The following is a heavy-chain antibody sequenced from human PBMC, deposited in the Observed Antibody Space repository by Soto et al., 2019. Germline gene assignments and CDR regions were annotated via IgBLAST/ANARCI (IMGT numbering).Heavy chain of an antibody. CDR2: ISADNGNT. CDR1: GYTFSRYG. J-gene: IGHJ6*02. D-gene: IGHD4-17*01. CDR3: ARFDYGDFATGMDV. V-gene: IGHV1-18*01. Sequence: GASVKVSCKASGYTFSRYGITWVRQAPGQGLEWMGRISADNGNTKYAQKLQGRVTMTTGTSTSTAYMELRSLRSDDTAVYYCARFDYGDFATGMDVWGQGTTVTVSS.